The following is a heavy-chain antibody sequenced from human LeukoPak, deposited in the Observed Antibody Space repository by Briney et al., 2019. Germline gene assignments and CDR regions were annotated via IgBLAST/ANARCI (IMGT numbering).Heavy chain of an antibody. V-gene: IGHV4-39*01. D-gene: IGHD4-17*01. CDR2: VFYDGIA. Sequence: SETLSLTCTVSGASISSTNNYWGWIRQPPGKGLEWIGSVFYDGIANYSPSLKSRVTISADMSKNQFSLKMRSVTATDTAVYYCARHIPNGDYLNYWGQGTLVTDSS. CDR3: ARHIPNGDYLNY. CDR1: GASISSTNNY. J-gene: IGHJ4*02.